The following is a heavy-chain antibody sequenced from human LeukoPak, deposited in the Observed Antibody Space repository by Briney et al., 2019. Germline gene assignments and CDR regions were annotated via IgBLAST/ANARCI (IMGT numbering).Heavy chain of an antibody. CDR2: ISGSGGST. J-gene: IGHJ4*02. D-gene: IGHD3-10*01. CDR1: GFTFSSYA. Sequence: GGSLRLSCAASGFTFSSYAMSWVRQAPGEGLEWVSAISGSGGSTYYADSVKGRFTISRDNSKNTLYLQMNSLRAEDTAVYYCAKAPPVLLWFGELTNTDFDYWGQGTLVTVSS. V-gene: IGHV3-23*01. CDR3: AKAPPVLLWFGELTNTDFDY.